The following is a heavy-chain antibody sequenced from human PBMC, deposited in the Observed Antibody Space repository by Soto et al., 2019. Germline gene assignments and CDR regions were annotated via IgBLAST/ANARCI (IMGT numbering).Heavy chain of an antibody. Sequence: QVRLVESGGGVVQPENSLRLSCAASGFTFSSYGMHWVRQAPGKWLEWVAIVWFNGRNEFYADSVEGRFTISRDNSKNTLYLKMNSLRAEDTAMYYCARALGGCSDGGCYSFAYWGQGALVTVSS. CDR1: GFTFSSYG. V-gene: IGHV3-33*01. J-gene: IGHJ4*02. CDR3: ARALGGCSDGGCYSFAY. CDR2: VWFNGRNE. D-gene: IGHD2-15*01.